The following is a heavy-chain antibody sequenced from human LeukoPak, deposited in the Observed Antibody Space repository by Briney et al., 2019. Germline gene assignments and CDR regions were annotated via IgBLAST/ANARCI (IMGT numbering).Heavy chain of an antibody. CDR1: GGTFSSYA. CDR2: IIPILGIA. CDR3: ARALDYRGSGSYSDY. V-gene: IGHV1-69*04. Sequence: RGSSVKVSCKASGGTFSSYAISWVRQAPGQGLEWMGRIIPILGIANYAQKFQGRVTITADKSTSTAYMELSSLRSEDTAVYYCARALDYRGSGSYSDYWGQGTLVTVSS. J-gene: IGHJ4*02. D-gene: IGHD3-10*01.